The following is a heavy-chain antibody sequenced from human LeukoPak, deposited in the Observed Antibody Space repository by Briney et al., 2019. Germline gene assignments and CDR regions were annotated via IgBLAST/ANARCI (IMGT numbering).Heavy chain of an antibody. CDR1: GFTFSSYA. D-gene: IGHD6-13*01. J-gene: IGHJ4*02. CDR3: ARAPRVAAAGEWLDY. Sequence: GGSLRLSCAASGFTFSSYAMTWVRQGPGKGLEWVAGISGSGESTYYADSVKGRFTISRDNSKNTLYLQMNSLRAEDTALYYCARAPRVAAAGEWLDYWGQGTLVTVSS. CDR2: ISGSGEST. V-gene: IGHV3-23*01.